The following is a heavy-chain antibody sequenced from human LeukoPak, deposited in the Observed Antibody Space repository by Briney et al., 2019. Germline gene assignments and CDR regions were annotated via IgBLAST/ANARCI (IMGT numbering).Heavy chain of an antibody. CDR1: GFTFDDYA. CDR3: AKDTGLSGYYDSSGYYD. CDR2: ISWNSDSI. D-gene: IGHD3-22*01. J-gene: IGHJ4*02. V-gene: IGHV3-9*01. Sequence: SRSLRLSCAASGFTFDDYAMHWVRQAPGKGLGWVSGISWNSDSIGYADSVKGRFTISRDNAKNSLYLQMNSLRAEDTALYYCAKDTGLSGYYDSSGYYDWGQGTLVTVSS.